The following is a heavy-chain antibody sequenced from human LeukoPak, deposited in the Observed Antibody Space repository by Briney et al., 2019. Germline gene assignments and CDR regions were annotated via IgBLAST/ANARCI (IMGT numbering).Heavy chain of an antibody. CDR1: GYTFAKYA. V-gene: IGHV1-3*01. Sequence: ASVKVSCKASGYTFAKYAIHWVRQAPGQRLEWMGWINAGNGNTRYSQKIQGGVTITRDTSASTAYMELSSLRSEDTAVYYCARSILVVPVASHYNYGVDVWGQGTTVTVSS. J-gene: IGHJ6*02. CDR2: INAGNGNT. D-gene: IGHD2-2*01. CDR3: ARSILVVPVASHYNYGVDV.